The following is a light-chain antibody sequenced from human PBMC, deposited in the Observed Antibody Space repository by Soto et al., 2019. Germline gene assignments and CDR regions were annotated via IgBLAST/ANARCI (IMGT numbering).Light chain of an antibody. CDR2: AAS. Sequence: DIQMTQSPSSVSASLGDRVTINCRASQGISTWLAWYQQKPGRAPKLLIYAASRLQSGVPSRFSGSGSGTDFTLTISSLQPEDVATYFCQQAYGFAFTFGPVTKVDV. CDR3: QQAYGFAFT. J-gene: IGKJ3*01. CDR1: QGISTW. V-gene: IGKV1-12*01.